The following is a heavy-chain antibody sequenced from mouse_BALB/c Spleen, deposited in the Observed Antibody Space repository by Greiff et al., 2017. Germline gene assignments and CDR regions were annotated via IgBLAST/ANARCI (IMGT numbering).Heavy chain of an antibody. D-gene: IGHD2-14*01. J-gene: IGHJ4*01. CDR1: GFTFSSYY. CDR3: ARRDYRYGYAMDY. V-gene: IGHV5-6-2*01. Sequence: EVKLVESGGGLVKLGGSLKLSCAASGFTFSSYYMSWVRQTPEKRLELVAAINSNGGSTYYPDTVKGRFTISRDNAKNTLYLQMSSLKSEDTALYYCARRDYRYGYAMDYWGQGTSVTVSS. CDR2: INSNGGST.